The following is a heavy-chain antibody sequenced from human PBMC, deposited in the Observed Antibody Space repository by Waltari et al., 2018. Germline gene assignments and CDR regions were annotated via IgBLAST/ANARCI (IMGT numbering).Heavy chain of an antibody. CDR3: AKDRYSSGSDY. CDR2: ISYDGSTK. D-gene: IGHD6-19*01. Sequence: QVQLVESGGGVVQPGRSLRLSCSASGFTFSSYGMHWVRQAPGKGLEGVAVISYDGSTKEYAAAVKGRFTISRDNYKNTLYLQMNSLRAEDTAVYYCAKDRYSSGSDYWGQGTLVTVSS. J-gene: IGHJ4*02. V-gene: IGHV3-30*18. CDR1: GFTFSSYG.